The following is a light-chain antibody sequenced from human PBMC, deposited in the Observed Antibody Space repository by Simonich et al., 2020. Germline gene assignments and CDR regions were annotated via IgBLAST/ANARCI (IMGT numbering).Light chain of an antibody. V-gene: IGLV2-11*01. CDR3: CSYAGSYVV. CDR2: DVS. CDR1: SSDVGGYNY. Sequence: QSALTQPRSVSGSPGQSVTISCTGTSSDVGGYNYVSWYQQHPGKAPKLMIYDVSKRPSGVPYRFSGSESGNTASLTISGLQAEDEADYYCCSYAGSYVVFGGGTKLTVL. J-gene: IGLJ2*01.